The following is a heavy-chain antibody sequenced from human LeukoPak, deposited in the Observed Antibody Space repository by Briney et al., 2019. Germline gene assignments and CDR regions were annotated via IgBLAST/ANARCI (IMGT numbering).Heavy chain of an antibody. D-gene: IGHD2-2*01. CDR3: ARERTATYDAFDN. CDR2: INHSGST. CDR1: GGSFSGYY. J-gene: IGHJ3*02. Sequence: PSETLSLTCAVYGGSFSGYYWSWIRQPPGKGLEWIGEINHSGSTNYNPSLKSRVTISVDTSKNQFSLKLSSVTAADTAVYYCARERTATYDAFDNWGQGTMVTVSS. V-gene: IGHV4-34*01.